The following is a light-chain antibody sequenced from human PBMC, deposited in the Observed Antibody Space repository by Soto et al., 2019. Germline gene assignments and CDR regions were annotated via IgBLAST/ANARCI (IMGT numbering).Light chain of an antibody. CDR1: QNIRSS. J-gene: IGKJ2*01. CDR3: QQYDIWPPYS. V-gene: IGKV3-15*01. Sequence: EVVMTQSPASLSASPGERVTLSCRASQNIRSSLAWYQHRPGQAPRLLIYDASTRATGIPPRFSGGVSGTEFTVTIRRLKSEDFAIYYCQQYDIWPPYSFGQGTKVDI. CDR2: DAS.